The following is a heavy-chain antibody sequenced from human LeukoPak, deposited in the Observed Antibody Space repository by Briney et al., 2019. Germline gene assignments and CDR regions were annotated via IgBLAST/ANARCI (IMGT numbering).Heavy chain of an antibody. D-gene: IGHD3-16*01. V-gene: IGHV3-53*01. Sequence: GRSLRLSCAASGFTVSSNYMSWVRQAPGKGLEWVSVIYSGGSTYYADSVKGRFTISRDNFKNTLYLQMNSLRAEDTAVYYCARALGRSFDYWGQGTLVTVSS. CDR3: ARALGRSFDY. CDR1: GFTVSSNY. CDR2: IYSGGST. J-gene: IGHJ4*02.